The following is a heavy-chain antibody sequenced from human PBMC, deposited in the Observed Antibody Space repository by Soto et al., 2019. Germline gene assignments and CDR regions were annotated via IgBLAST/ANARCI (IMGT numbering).Heavy chain of an antibody. D-gene: IGHD2-8*01. Sequence: QVQLVQSGADVKKPGASVKLSCKASGYTFMHYDIGWVRQAPGQGPEWLGRISPSTGKADYPQKFQGRVTMTTDTPTTTAYMEMRSLRPDDTAVYYCARDQTKWLNEAYDLWGQGTMVTVSS. CDR2: ISPSTGKA. CDR1: GYTFMHYD. CDR3: ARDQTKWLNEAYDL. J-gene: IGHJ3*01. V-gene: IGHV1-18*01.